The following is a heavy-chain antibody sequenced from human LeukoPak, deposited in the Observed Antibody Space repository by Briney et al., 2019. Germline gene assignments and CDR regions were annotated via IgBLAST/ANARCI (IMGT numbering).Heavy chain of an antibody. CDR1: GFTFDDYA. J-gene: IGHJ4*02. V-gene: IGHV3-9*01. D-gene: IGHD2-15*01. CDR2: ISWNSGSI. Sequence: PGGSLRLSCAASGFTFDDYAMHWVRQAPGKGLEWVSGISWNSGSIGYADSVKGRFTISRDNAKNSLYLQMNSLRAEDTALYYCAKDMGSGGSCLDYWGQGTLVTVSS. CDR3: AKDMGSGGSCLDY.